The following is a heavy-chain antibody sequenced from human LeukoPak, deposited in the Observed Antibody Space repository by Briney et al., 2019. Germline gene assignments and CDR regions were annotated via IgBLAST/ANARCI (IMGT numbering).Heavy chain of an antibody. CDR2: MNPNSGNT. CDR1: GYTFTSYD. CDR3: ARGGDCGGDCYSYDY. Sequence: ASVKVSCKASGYTFTSYDINWVRQATGQGLEWMGWMNPNSGNTGYAQRFQGRVTMTRNTFISTAYMELSSLRSEDTAVYYCARGGDCGGDCYSYDYWGQGTLVTVSS. J-gene: IGHJ4*02. D-gene: IGHD2-21*02. V-gene: IGHV1-8*01.